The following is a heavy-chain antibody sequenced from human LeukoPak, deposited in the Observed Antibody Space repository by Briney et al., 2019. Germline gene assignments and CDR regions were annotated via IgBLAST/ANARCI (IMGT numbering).Heavy chain of an antibody. CDR3: GKDRGWFGGSLANFDY. CDR1: GFTFSSYS. CDR2: ISSSSSYI. Sequence: RPGGSLRLSCAASGFTFSSYSMNWVRQAPGKGLEWVSSISSSSSYIYYADSVKGRFTISRDNAKNSLYLQMNSLRAEDTALYYCGKDRGWFGGSLANFDYWGQGTLVIVSS. V-gene: IGHV3-21*04. D-gene: IGHD3-10*01. J-gene: IGHJ4*02.